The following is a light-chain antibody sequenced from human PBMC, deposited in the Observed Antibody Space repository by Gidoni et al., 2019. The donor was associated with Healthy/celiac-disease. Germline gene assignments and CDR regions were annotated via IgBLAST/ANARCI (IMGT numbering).Light chain of an antibody. Sequence: DIVMTPTPLPLPVTPGDPASIPCRSSQSLLAIHDGKTYLAWYLQKPGQSPQLLIYTLSYRASGVQDSLRGSGSGNDLTLKISRVEAEDVGVYYCMKLIEFPYSFGQGTKLEIK. V-gene: IGKV2-40*01. CDR1: QSLLAIHDGKTY. J-gene: IGKJ2*03. CDR3: MKLIEFPYS. CDR2: TLS.